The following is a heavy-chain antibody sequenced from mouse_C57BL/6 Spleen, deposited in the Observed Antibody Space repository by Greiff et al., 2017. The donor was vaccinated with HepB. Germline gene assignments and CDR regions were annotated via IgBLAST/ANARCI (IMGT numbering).Heavy chain of an antibody. CDR2: ISGGGGNN. D-gene: IGHD2-4*01. J-gene: IGHJ4*01. CDR3: ARQRGAYDYDGRPLYAMDY. V-gene: IGHV5-9*01. CDR1: GFTLSSYT. Sequence: EVQLVESGGGLVKPGGSLKLSCAASGFTLSSYTMSWVRQTPEKRLEWVATISGGGGNNYYPDSVKGRFTISRDNAKNTLYLQMSRLRSEDTALYYCARQRGAYDYDGRPLYAMDYWGQGTSVTVSS.